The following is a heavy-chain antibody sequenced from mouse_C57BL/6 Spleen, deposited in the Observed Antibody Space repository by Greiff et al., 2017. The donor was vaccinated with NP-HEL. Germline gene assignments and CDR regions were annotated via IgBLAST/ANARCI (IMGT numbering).Heavy chain of an antibody. D-gene: IGHD4-1*02. CDR3: ARSSTGTAWFAY. J-gene: IGHJ3*01. Sequence: EVKLVESGGGLVQPGGSLSLSCAASGFTFTDYYMSWVRQPPGKALEWLGFIRNKANGYTTEYSASVKGRFTISRVNSQSILYLQMNALRAEDSATYYCARSSTGTAWFAYWGQGTLVTVSA. CDR1: GFTFTDYY. CDR2: IRNKANGYTT. V-gene: IGHV7-3*01.